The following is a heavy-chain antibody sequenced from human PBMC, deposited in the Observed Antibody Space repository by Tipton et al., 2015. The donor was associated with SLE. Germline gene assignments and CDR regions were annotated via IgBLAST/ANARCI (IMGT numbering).Heavy chain of an antibody. J-gene: IGHJ5*02. CDR2: VYYSGYT. D-gene: IGHD3-3*01. CDR3: ARDRHDFWGRDLSEEINWFDP. Sequence: TLSLTCTVSGGSVNSNSHSWGWIRQSPGKGLEWIGHVYYSGYTYYNPSLKSRVAISLASSKNQFSLKLSSVTATDTAVYFCARDRHDFWGRDLSEEINWFDPRGQGTLVIVS. V-gene: IGHV4-39*07. CDR1: GGSVNSNSHS.